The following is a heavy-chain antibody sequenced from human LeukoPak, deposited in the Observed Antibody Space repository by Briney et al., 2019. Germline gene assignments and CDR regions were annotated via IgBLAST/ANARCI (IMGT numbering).Heavy chain of an antibody. CDR1: VGSFSGYY. D-gene: IGHD4-23*01. Sequence: PSETLSLTCGVYVGSFSGYYWSWIRQPPGKGLEWIGEINHSGSTNYNPSLKSRVTISVDTSKNQFSLKLSSVTAADTAVYYCARRSTVGRMGYWGQGTLVTVSS. V-gene: IGHV4-34*01. CDR2: INHSGST. J-gene: IGHJ4*02. CDR3: ARRSTVGRMGY.